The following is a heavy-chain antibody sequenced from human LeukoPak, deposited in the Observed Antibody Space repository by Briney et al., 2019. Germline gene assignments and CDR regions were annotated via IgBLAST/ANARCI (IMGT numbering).Heavy chain of an antibody. Sequence: ASVTVSFKASGYTFTSYYMHWVRQAPGQGLEWMGIINPSGGSTSYTQKFQGRVTMTRDTSTSTVYMELSSLRSEDTAVYYCARSRITMIVVVGSDAFDIWGQGTMVTASS. CDR1: GYTFTSYY. CDR2: INPSGGST. J-gene: IGHJ3*02. D-gene: IGHD3-22*01. CDR3: ARSRITMIVVVGSDAFDI. V-gene: IGHV1-46*01.